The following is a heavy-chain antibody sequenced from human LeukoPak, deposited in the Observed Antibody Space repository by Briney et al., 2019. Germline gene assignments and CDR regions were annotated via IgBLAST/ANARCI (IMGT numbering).Heavy chain of an antibody. CDR1: GFTFSSYA. CDR2: ISGSGGST. CDR3: ANMGLDIVVVPAAKDDY. Sequence: GGSLRLSCAASGFTFSSYAMSWVRHAPGKGLEWVSAISGSGGSTYYADSVKGRFTISRDNSKNTLYLQMNSLRAEDTAVYYCANMGLDIVVVPAAKDDYWGQGTLVTVSS. J-gene: IGHJ4*02. V-gene: IGHV3-23*01. D-gene: IGHD2-2*01.